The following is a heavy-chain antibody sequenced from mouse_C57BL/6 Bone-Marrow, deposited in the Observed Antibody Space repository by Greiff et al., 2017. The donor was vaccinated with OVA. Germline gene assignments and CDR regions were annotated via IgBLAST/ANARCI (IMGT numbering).Heavy chain of an antibody. J-gene: IGHJ2*01. CDR3: TSSRNGYYFDY. CDR1: GYTFTSTW. Sequence: EVQLQQSGTVLARPGASVKMSCKTSGYTFTSTWLPWVQQRPGQGLEWIGAIYPGNSDTSYNQQFKGKAKLTAVTSASAAYMELSSLTNEDSAVYYCTSSRNGYYFDYWGQGTTLTVSS. CDR2: IYPGNSDT. V-gene: IGHV1-5*01.